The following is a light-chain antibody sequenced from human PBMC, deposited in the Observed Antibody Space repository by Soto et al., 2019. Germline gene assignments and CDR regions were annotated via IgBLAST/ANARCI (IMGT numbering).Light chain of an antibody. CDR1: QRVSSSY. Sequence: EIVLTQSPGTLSLSPGERATLSCRASQRVSSSYLAWYQQKPGQAPRLLIYGASSRATGIPDRFSGSGSGTDFTLTISRLEPEDSAVYYCQHYGSSLWTFGQGTKVEIK. CDR3: QHYGSSLWT. CDR2: GAS. J-gene: IGKJ1*01. V-gene: IGKV3-20*01.